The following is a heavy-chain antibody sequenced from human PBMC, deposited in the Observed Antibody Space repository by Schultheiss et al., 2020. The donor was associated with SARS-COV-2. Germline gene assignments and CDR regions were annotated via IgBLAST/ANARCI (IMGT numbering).Heavy chain of an antibody. D-gene: IGHD6-13*01. Sequence: SETLSLTCTVSGGSISSHYWSWIRQPPGKGLEWIGYIYYSGSTNYNPSLKSRVTMSVDVSKKQLSLRLSSVTAADTAVYYCARGGAPGTFDYWGQGTLVTVSS. CDR1: GGSISSHY. CDR3: ARGGAPGTFDY. J-gene: IGHJ4*02. V-gene: IGHV4-59*11. CDR2: IYYSGST.